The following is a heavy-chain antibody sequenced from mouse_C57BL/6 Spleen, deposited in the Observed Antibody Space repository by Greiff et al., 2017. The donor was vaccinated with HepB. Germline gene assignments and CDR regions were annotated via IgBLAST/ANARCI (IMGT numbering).Heavy chain of an antibody. Sequence: QVQLKQPGAELVRPGSSVKLSCKASGYTFTSYWMHWVKQRPIQGLEWIGNIDPSDSETHYNQKFKDKATLTVDKSSSTAYMQLSSLTSEDSAVYYCARLEDGFLFAYWGQGTLVTVSA. V-gene: IGHV1-52*01. J-gene: IGHJ3*01. CDR3: ARLEDGFLFAY. CDR2: IDPSDSET. D-gene: IGHD2-3*01. CDR1: GYTFTSYW.